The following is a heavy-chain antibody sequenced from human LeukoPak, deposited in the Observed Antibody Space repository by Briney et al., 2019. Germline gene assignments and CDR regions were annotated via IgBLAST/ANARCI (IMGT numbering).Heavy chain of an antibody. J-gene: IGHJ6*03. CDR3: ARGRNYYDSSGYYPPYYYMDV. V-gene: IGHV4-34*01. Sequence: SETLSLTCAVYGGSFSGYYWSWIRQPPGKGQEWIGEINHSGSTNYNPSLKSRVTISVDTSKNQFSLKLSSVTAADTAVYYCARGRNYYDSSGYYPPYYYMDVWGKGTTVTVSS. CDR1: GGSFSGYY. D-gene: IGHD3-22*01. CDR2: INHSGST.